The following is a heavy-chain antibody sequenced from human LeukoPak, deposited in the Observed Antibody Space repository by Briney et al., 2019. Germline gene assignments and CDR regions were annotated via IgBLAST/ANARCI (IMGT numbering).Heavy chain of an antibody. CDR2: INPNSGGT. D-gene: IGHD3-9*01. CDR1: GYTFTGYY. V-gene: IGHV1-2*02. J-gene: IGHJ4*02. Sequence: ASVKVSCKASGYTFTGYYMHWVRQAPGQGLEWMGWINPNSGGTNYAQKFQGRVTMTRDTSISTAYMELSRLRSDDTAVYYCARDRKLRYFDWVDYWGQGTLVTVSS. CDR3: ARDRKLRYFDWVDY.